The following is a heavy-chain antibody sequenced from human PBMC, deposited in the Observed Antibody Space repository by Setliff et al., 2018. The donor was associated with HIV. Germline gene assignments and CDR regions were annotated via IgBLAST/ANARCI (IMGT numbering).Heavy chain of an antibody. CDR1: GYTFSGYY. V-gene: IGHV1-2*02. J-gene: IGHJ4*02. Sequence: ASVKVSCKASGYTFSGYYLHWVRRAPGQGLEWMGWINPNSGATNYAQSFQGRVTMTRDTSFSTAYMDLSSLTSDDTAVYYCALASIVSTARWNHWGRGTTVTVSS. CDR3: ALASIVSTARWNH. CDR2: INPNSGAT. D-gene: IGHD1-26*01.